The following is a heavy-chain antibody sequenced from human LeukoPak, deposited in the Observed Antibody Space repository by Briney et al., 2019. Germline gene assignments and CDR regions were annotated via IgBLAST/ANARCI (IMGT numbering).Heavy chain of an antibody. CDR2: ISFDGSNK. D-gene: IGHD4-11*01. J-gene: IGHJ4*02. Sequence: PGRSLRLSCAASGFTFNSFGMHWVRQAPGKGLEWLGVISFDGSNKYFADYVKGRFSISRDNSKNTLDLQMNSLRAEDTAVYYCAKGFHTVTTFDYWGQGTLVTVSS. CDR1: GFTFNSFG. CDR3: AKGFHTVTTFDY. V-gene: IGHV3-30*18.